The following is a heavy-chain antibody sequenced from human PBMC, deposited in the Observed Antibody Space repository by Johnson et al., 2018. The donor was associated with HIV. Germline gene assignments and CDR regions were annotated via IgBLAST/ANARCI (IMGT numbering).Heavy chain of an antibody. D-gene: IGHD3-9*01. CDR2: ISYDGSNK. J-gene: IGHJ3*02. Sequence: QMQLVESGGGVVQPGRSLRLSCAASGFTFSSYAMHWVRQAPGKGLEWVAVISYDGSNKYYADSVKGRFTISRDNSKNTLYLQMNSLRAEDTAVYYCASPLRDFDWLLDRSAFDIWGQGTMVTVSS. CDR1: GFTFSSYA. V-gene: IGHV3-30-3*01. CDR3: ASPLRDFDWLLDRSAFDI.